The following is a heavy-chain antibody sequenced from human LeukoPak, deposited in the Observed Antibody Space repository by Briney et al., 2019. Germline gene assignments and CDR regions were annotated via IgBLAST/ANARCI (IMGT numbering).Heavy chain of an antibody. D-gene: IGHD3-22*01. CDR1: GGSISSSSYY. V-gene: IGHV4-39*01. CDR3: ARLVRLNTYYYASSGSFDY. CDR2: IYYSGST. Sequence: SETLSLTCTVSGGSISSSSYYWGWIRQPPGKGLEWIGSIYYSGSTYYNPSLKSRVTISVDTSKNQFSLKLSSVTAADTAVYYCARLVRLNTYYYASSGSFDYWGQGTLVTVSS. J-gene: IGHJ4*02.